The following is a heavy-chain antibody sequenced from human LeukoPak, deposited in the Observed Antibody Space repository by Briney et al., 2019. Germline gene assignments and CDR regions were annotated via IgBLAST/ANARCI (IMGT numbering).Heavy chain of an antibody. CDR2: TQYDGSYK. Sequence: GGSLRLSCAASGFTFSSYGMHWVRQAPGKGLEWVAFTQYDGSYKHYADSVKGRFTVSRDNSKNTLYLQMNSLRAEDTAVYYCAKYRSYYGSGIDYWGQGALVTVSS. CDR1: GFTFSSYG. V-gene: IGHV3-30*02. J-gene: IGHJ4*02. D-gene: IGHD3-10*01. CDR3: AKYRSYYGSGIDY.